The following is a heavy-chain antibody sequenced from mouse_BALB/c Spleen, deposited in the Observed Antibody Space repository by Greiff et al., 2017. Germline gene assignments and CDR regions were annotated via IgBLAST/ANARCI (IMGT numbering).Heavy chain of an antibody. CDR1: GFTFSSYG. Sequence: EVQVVESGGDLVKPGGSLKLSCAASGFTFSSYGMSWVRQTPDKRLEWVATISSGGSYTYYPDSVKGRFTISRDNAKNTLYLQMSSLKSEDTAMYYCARQSGSRSYFDYWGQGTTLTVSS. J-gene: IGHJ2*01. V-gene: IGHV5-6*01. CDR2: ISSGGSYT. D-gene: IGHD1-1*01. CDR3: ARQSGSRSYFDY.